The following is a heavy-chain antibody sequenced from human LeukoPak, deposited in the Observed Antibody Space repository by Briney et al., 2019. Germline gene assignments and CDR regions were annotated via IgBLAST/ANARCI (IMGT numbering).Heavy chain of an antibody. V-gene: IGHV4-38-2*01. D-gene: IGHD6-13*01. CDR3: ARQGDPLTGYSSSWYGVSGY. J-gene: IGHJ4*02. CDR1: GYSISSGYY. CDR2: IYHSGST. Sequence: SETLSLTCAVSGYSISSGYYWGWIRQPPGKGLEWVGSIYHSGSTYYNPSLKSRVTISLDTSKNQLYLKLSSVSAADTAVYYCARQGDPLTGYSSSWYGVSGYWGQGTLVTVSS.